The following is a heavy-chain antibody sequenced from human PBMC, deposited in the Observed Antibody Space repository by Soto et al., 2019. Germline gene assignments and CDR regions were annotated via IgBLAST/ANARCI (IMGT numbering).Heavy chain of an antibody. CDR3: ATYIPCLRYYGMDV. D-gene: IGHD3-16*01. CDR1: GFTFSSYA. Sequence: EVQLLESGGGLVQPGGSLRLSCAASGFTFSSYAMKWVRQAPGTGLEWVSLIGESGTPTYYADSVKGRFTISRDNSGNPLFLEMYSLRAEYTAGYYCATYIPCLRYYGMDVGGQGTTVTVSS. V-gene: IGHV3-23*01. J-gene: IGHJ6*02. CDR2: IGESGTPT.